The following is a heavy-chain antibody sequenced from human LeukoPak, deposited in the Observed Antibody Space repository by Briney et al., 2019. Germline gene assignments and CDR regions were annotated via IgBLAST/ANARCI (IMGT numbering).Heavy chain of an antibody. CDR1: GYTFTSYG. D-gene: IGHD1-26*01. J-gene: IGHJ5*02. V-gene: IGHV1-18*01. CDR3: ARDGGSYSDWFDP. Sequence: ASVKVSCKASGYTFTSYGTSWVRQAPGQGLEWMGWISVYNANTKYAQKLQGRVTMTRDTSTSTAYMELRSLRSDDTAVYYCARDGGSYSDWFDPWGQGTLVIVSS. CDR2: ISVYNANT.